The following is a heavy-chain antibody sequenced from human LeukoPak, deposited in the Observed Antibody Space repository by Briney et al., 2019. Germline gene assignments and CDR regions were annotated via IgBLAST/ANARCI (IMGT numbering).Heavy chain of an antibody. Sequence: TSETLSLTCTVSGGYISSSSYYWGWIRQPPGKGLEWIGSIYYSGSTYYNPSLKSRVTISVDTSKNQFSLKLSSVTAADTAVYYCARALDSSGPNGRYWGQGTLVTVSS. D-gene: IGHD3-22*01. CDR3: ARALDSSGPNGRY. CDR1: GGYISSSSYY. J-gene: IGHJ4*02. V-gene: IGHV4-39*07. CDR2: IYYSGST.